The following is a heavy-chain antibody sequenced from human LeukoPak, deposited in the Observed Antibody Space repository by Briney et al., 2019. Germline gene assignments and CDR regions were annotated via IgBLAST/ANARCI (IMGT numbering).Heavy chain of an antibody. CDR3: ATPLAADAYLQVDY. CDR2: FDPEDGET. J-gene: IGHJ4*02. V-gene: IGHV1-24*01. CDR1: GYTLTELS. Sequence: PGASVKVSCKVSGYTLTELSMHWVRQAPGKGLEWMGGFDPEDGETIYAQKFQGRVTMTEDTSTDTAYMELSSLRSEDTAVYYCATPLAADAYLQVDYWGQGTLVTVSS. D-gene: IGHD2-15*01.